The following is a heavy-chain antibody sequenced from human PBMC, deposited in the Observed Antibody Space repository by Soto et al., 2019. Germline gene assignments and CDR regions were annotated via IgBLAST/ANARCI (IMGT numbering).Heavy chain of an antibody. CDR2: TYYRSKWYN. CDR3: ARDRGYSYGSDYYYYGMDV. CDR1: GDSVSSNSAA. Sequence: SQTLSLTCAISGDSVSSNSAAWNWIRQSPSRGLEWLGRTYYRSKWYNDYAVSVKSRITINPDTSKNQFSLQLNSVTPEDTAVYYCARDRGYSYGSDYYYYGMDVWGQGTTVTVS. J-gene: IGHJ6*02. V-gene: IGHV6-1*01. D-gene: IGHD5-18*01.